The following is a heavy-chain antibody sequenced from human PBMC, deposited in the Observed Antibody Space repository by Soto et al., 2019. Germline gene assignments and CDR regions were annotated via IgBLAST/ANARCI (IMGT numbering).Heavy chain of an antibody. CDR1: GGTFSSYA. Sequence: QVQLVQSGAEVKKPGSSVKVSCKASGGTFSSYAISWVRQAPGQGLEWMGGIIPICGTANYAQKFQGRVTITADESTRTAYMELSSLRSEDTAVYYCARESRYCSGGSCYFLPGIDYWGQGTLVTVSS. V-gene: IGHV1-69*12. CDR2: IIPICGTA. J-gene: IGHJ4*02. D-gene: IGHD2-15*01. CDR3: ARESRYCSGGSCYFLPGIDY.